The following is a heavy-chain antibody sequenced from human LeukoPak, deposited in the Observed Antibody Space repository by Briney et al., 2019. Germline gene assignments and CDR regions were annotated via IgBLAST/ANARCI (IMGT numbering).Heavy chain of an antibody. V-gene: IGHV3-23*01. J-gene: IGHJ4*02. CDR3: AKRRSSGGGVFDY. CDR2: ISGSGGST. Sequence: GGSLRLSCAASGFTFSSYAMSWVRQAPGKGLEWVSGISGSGGSTYYADSVKGRFTISRDNSKNMLYLQMNSLRAEDTAVYYCAKRRSSGGGVFDYWGQGTLVTVSS. D-gene: IGHD1-14*01. CDR1: GFTFSSYA.